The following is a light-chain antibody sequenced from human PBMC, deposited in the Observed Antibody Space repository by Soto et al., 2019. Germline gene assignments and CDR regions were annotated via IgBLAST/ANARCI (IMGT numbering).Light chain of an antibody. CDR2: KAS. J-gene: IGKJ1*01. CDR3: QQYNSYWT. CDR1: QSISSW. V-gene: IGKV1-5*03. Sequence: DIQMTQSPSTLSASVGDRVTITCRASQSISSWLAWYQQKPGKAPTLLIYKASSLASGVPSRFSGSGSGSELTLTISSLRPDDFATYYCQQYNSYWTFGQGTKVEIK.